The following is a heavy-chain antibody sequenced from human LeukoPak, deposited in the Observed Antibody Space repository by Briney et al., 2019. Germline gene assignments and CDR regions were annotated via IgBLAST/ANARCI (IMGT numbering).Heavy chain of an antibody. Sequence: SVKVSCKASGGTFSSYAISWVRQAPGQGLEWMGGIIPIFGTANYAQKFQGRVTITTDESTSTAYMELSSLRSEDTAVYYCVVGPFKRGYSGYDSLGVDYWGQGTLVTVSS. J-gene: IGHJ4*02. D-gene: IGHD5-12*01. CDR3: VVGPFKRGYSGYDSLGVDY. CDR2: IIPIFGTA. CDR1: GGTFSSYA. V-gene: IGHV1-69*05.